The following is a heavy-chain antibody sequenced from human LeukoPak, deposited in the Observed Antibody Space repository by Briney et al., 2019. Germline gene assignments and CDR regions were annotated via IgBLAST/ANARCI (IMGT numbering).Heavy chain of an antibody. V-gene: IGHV4-38-2*02. D-gene: IGHD4-17*01. CDR1: GYSISSGYY. CDR2: IYHSGST. Sequence: SETLSLTCTVSGYSISSGYYWGWIRQPPGKGLEWIGSIYHSGSTYYNPSLKSRVTISVDTSKNQFSLKLSSVTAADTAVYYCASLTTVTTDYWGQGTLVTVSS. CDR3: ASLTTVTTDY. J-gene: IGHJ4*02.